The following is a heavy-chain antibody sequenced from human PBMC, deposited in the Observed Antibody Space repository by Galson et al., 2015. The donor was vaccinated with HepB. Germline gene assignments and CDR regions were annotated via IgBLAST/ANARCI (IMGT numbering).Heavy chain of an antibody. J-gene: IGHJ4*02. V-gene: IGHV6-1*01. CDR2: TYYRFKWSS. CDR3: ARDMVQGVTRYYFDS. D-gene: IGHD3-10*01. CDR1: GDSVSSNSAA. Sequence: CAISGDSVSSNSAAWTWIRQSPSRSLEWLGRTYYRFKWSSDYAESVKSRIAINPDTSKNQFSLQLNSVTPEDTAVYYCARDMVQGVTRYYFDSWGQGTLVTVSS.